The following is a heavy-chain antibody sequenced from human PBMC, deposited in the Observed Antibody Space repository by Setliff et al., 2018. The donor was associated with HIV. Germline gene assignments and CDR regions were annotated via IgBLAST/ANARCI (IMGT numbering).Heavy chain of an antibody. J-gene: IGHJ3*02. CDR3: AKRPGYGYPFHI. Sequence: PSETLSLTCTVSGGSISSTTYWWGWIRQPPGKGLEWIGTVYYSGNTLYDPSLKSRVTISIDMSKNQFSLKLTSVAAADTAVYYCAKRPGYGYPFHIWGQGTMVTVSS. CDR1: GGSISSTTYW. V-gene: IGHV4-39*01. D-gene: IGHD5-18*01. CDR2: VYYSGNT.